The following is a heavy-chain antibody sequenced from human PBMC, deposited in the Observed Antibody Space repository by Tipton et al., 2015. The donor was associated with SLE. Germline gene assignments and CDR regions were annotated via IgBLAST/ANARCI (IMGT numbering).Heavy chain of an antibody. D-gene: IGHD6-13*01. CDR2: INSDGSST. Sequence: GSLRLSCAASGFTFSSYWMHWVRQAPGKGLVWVSRINSDGSSTSYADSVKGRFTISRDNAKNTLYLQMNSLRAEDTAVYYCARDYSSSWYHSLYYYYYYGMDVWGQGTTVTVSS. CDR1: GFTFSSYW. CDR3: ARDYSSSWYHSLYYYYYYGMDV. J-gene: IGHJ6*02. V-gene: IGHV3-74*01.